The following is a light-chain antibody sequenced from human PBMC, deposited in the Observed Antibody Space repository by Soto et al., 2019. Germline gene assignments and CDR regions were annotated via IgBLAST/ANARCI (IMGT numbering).Light chain of an antibody. CDR2: EVS. Sequence: QSVLTQPPSASGSPGQSVTISCTGTSNDAGGYNLVTWYQQHPGKAPKLMIYEVSKRPSGVPHRFSGSKSGNTASLTVSGLQAEDEADYYCSSYAGSNNLGVFGTGTKLTV. CDR1: SNDAGGYNL. CDR3: SSYAGSNNLGV. V-gene: IGLV2-8*01. J-gene: IGLJ1*01.